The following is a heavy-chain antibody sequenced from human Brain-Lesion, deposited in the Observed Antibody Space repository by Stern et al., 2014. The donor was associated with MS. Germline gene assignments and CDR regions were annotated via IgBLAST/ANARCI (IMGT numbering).Heavy chain of an antibody. V-gene: IGHV4-39*01. Sequence: WAWIRQPPGKGLEWIGTIYYSGNTYYSPSLKSRLTISLDTPKNQFSLQLRSVTAADTAVYYCAGEEDIRYCSGGSCTGNWFDPWGQGTLVTVSS. CDR2: IYYSGNT. J-gene: IGHJ5*02. CDR3: AGEEDIRYCSGGSCTGNWFDP. D-gene: IGHD2-15*01.